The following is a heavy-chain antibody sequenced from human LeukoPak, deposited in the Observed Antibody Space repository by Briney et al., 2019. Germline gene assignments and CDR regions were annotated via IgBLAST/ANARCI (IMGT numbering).Heavy chain of an antibody. CDR1: GITFSTYG. V-gene: IGHV3-30*02. D-gene: IGHD1-1*01. Sequence: PGGSLRLSCAASGITFSTYGMHWVRQAPGKGLEWVAFIHYDGNNEYYGDFVKGRFTISRDNSNNTLYLQMNSLRTEDTAVYYCAKDGYNWGLVSWGQGTLVTVSS. CDR3: AKDGYNWGLVS. J-gene: IGHJ5*02. CDR2: IHYDGNNE.